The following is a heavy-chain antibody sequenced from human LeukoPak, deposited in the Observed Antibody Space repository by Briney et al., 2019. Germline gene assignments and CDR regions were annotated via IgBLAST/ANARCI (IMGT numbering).Heavy chain of an antibody. D-gene: IGHD3-10*01. CDR2: IKQDGSEK. CDR1: GFTFSSYW. V-gene: IGHV3-7*01. J-gene: IGHJ4*02. CDR3: AREIGMVRGVINY. Sequence: GGSLRLSCAASGFTFSSYWMSWVRQAPGKGLEWVANIKQDGSEKYYVDSVKGRFTISRDNAKNSLYLQMNSLRAEDTAVYYCAREIGMVRGVINYWGQGTLVTVSS.